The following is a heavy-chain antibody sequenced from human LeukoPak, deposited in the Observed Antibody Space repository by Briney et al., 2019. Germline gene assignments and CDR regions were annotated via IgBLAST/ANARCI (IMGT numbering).Heavy chain of an antibody. CDR2: IWYDGSNK. V-gene: IGHV3-33*06. Sequence: GGSLRLSCAASGFTFSSYGMHWVRQAPGKGLEWVAVIWYDGSNKYYADSVKGRFTISRDNSKNTLYLQMNSLRAEDTAVYYCAKGLYSSGWYANDAFDIWGQGTMVTVSS. CDR3: AKGLYSSGWYANDAFDI. J-gene: IGHJ3*02. D-gene: IGHD6-19*01. CDR1: GFTFSSYG.